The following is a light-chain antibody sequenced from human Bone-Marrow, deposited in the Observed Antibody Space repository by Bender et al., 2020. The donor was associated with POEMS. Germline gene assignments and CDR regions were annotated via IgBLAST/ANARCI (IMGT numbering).Light chain of an antibody. Sequence: QSALTQPPSASGSPGQSVTISCTGTSSAFVVYNYVSWYQQHPGRAPKLMIYEVSKRPSGVPDRFSGSKSGNTASLTISGLQAEDEADYYCGSYASGSRPYVFGTGTKVTVL. CDR1: SSAFVVYNY. V-gene: IGLV2-8*01. CDR2: EVS. J-gene: IGLJ1*01. CDR3: GSYASGSRPYV.